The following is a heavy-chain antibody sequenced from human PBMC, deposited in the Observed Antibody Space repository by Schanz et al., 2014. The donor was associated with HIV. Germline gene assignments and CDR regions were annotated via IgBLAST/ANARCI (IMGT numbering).Heavy chain of an antibody. CDR2: ISGYNGNT. D-gene: IGHD1-26*01. CDR1: GYSFNDYG. CDR3: ARGVVGATLYYYYYGMDV. Sequence: QVQLVQSGAEVKKPGASVKVSCKASGYSFNDYGVSWMRQAPGQGLEWMGWISGYNGNTDYAQKFQDRVTMTTDTSTSTAYMELRSLRSDDTALYYCARGVVGATLYYYYYGMDVWGQGTTVTVSS. V-gene: IGHV1-18*01. J-gene: IGHJ6*02.